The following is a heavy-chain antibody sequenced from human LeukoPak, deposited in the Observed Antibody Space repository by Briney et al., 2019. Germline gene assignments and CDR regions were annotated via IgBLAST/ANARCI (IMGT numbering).Heavy chain of an antibody. V-gene: IGHV3-7*01. J-gene: IGHJ4*02. D-gene: IGHD2-8*01. CDR3: ARLKDDVTKFDS. CDR1: GFTFRSYW. CDR2: IKQDGSQI. Sequence: GGSLRLSCEGSGFTFRSYWMSWVRQAPGKGLEWVANIKQDGSQIHYADSVTGRFTISRDNAKNSLFLQMNSLRVEDTAVYYCARLKDDVTKFDSWGQGTLVTVSS.